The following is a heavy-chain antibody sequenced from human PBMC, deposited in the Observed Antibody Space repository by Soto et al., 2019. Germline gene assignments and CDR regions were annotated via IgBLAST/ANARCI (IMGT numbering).Heavy chain of an antibody. D-gene: IGHD3-3*01. J-gene: IGHJ6*02. Sequence: TSETLSLTCTVSGGSISSSSYYWGWIRQPPGKGLEWIGSIYYSGSTYYNPSLKSRVTISVDTSKNQFSLKLSSVTAADTAVYYCASGKETIFGVVIRYYYYGMDVWGQGTTVTVSS. V-gene: IGHV4-39*01. CDR2: IYYSGST. CDR1: GGSISSSSYY. CDR3: ASGKETIFGVVIRYYYYGMDV.